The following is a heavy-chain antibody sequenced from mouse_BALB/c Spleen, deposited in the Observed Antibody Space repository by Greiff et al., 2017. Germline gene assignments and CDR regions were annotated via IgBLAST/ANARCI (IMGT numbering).Heavy chain of an antibody. V-gene: IGHV1-87*01. CDR1: GYTFTSYW. CDR2: IYPGDGDT. Sequence: QVQLQQSGAELARPGASVKLSCKASGYTFTSYWMQWVKQRPGQGLEWIGAIYPGDGDTRYTQKFKGKATLTADKSSSTAYMQLSSLASEDSAVYYCASGLGLLPPYFDYWGQGTTLTVSS. CDR3: ASGLGLLPPYFDY. D-gene: IGHD2-3*01. J-gene: IGHJ2*01.